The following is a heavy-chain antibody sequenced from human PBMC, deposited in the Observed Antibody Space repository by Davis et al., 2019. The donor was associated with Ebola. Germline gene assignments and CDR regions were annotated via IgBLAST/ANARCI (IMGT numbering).Heavy chain of an antibody. D-gene: IGHD3-10*01. Sequence: GESLKISCAASGFTFSDYYMSWIRQAPGKGLEWVSYISSSSSYTNYADSVKGRFTISRDNSKNTLYLQMNSLRAEDTAVYYCAKDLDTMVRGVMGYWGQGTLVTVSS. CDR3: AKDLDTMVRGVMGY. CDR2: ISSSSSYT. V-gene: IGHV3-11*06. CDR1: GFTFSDYY. J-gene: IGHJ4*02.